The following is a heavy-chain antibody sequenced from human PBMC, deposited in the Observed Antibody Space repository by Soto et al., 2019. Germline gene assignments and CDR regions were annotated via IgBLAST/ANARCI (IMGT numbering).Heavy chain of an antibody. CDR1: GDSISSGAYS. Sequence: PSETLSLTCAVSGDSISSGAYSWSWIRQPPGKGLEWIGYIYHSGSTYYNPSLKNRVTISVDRSKNQFSLKLSSVTAADTAVYYCALVELGENCFDPWGQGTLVTVSS. V-gene: IGHV4-30-2*01. CDR2: IYHSGST. J-gene: IGHJ5*02. CDR3: ALVELGENCFDP. D-gene: IGHD2-8*02.